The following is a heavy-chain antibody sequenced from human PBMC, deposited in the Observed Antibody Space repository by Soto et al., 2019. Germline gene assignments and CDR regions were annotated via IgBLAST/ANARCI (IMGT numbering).Heavy chain of an antibody. CDR1: GGSISSYY. D-gene: IGHD1-26*01. J-gene: IGHJ4*02. Sequence: PSETLSLTCTVSGGSISSYYWSWIRQPPGKGLEWIGYIYYSGSTNYNPSLKSRVTISVDTSKNQFSLKLSSVTAADTAVYYCARGRRGSYVSYYFDYWGQGTLVTVSS. V-gene: IGHV4-59*01. CDR2: IYYSGST. CDR3: ARGRRGSYVSYYFDY.